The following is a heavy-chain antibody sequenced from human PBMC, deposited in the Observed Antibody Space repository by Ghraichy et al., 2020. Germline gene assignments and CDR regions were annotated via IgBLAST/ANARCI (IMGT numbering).Heavy chain of an antibody. CDR1: GGSISSSSYY. CDR2: IYYSGST. CDR3: ARGLSGSYYGRDYFDY. J-gene: IGHJ4*02. V-gene: IGHV4-39*01. D-gene: IGHD3-10*01. Sequence: SETLSLTCTVSGGSISSSSYYWGWIRQPPGKGLEWIGSIYYSGSTYYNPSLKSRVTISVDTSKNQFSLKLSSVTAADTAVYYCARGLSGSYYGRDYFDYWGQGTLVTVSS.